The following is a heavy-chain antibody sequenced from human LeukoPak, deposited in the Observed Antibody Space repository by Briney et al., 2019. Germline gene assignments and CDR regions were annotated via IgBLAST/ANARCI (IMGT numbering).Heavy chain of an antibody. CDR2: IYYSGST. CDR1: GGSISTYY. V-gene: IGHV4-59*01. J-gene: IGHJ6*02. D-gene: IGHD5-18*01. CDR3: ARAVKVYSPSYGMDV. Sequence: PSETLSLTCTASGGSISTYYWSWIRQPPGKGLEWIGYIYYSGSTNYNPPLKSQVTISVDTSKNQFSLKLSSVTAADTAVYYCARAVKVYSPSYGMDVWGQGTTVTVSS.